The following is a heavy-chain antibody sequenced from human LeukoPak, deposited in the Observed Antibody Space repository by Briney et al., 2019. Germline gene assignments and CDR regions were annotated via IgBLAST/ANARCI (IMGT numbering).Heavy chain of an antibody. J-gene: IGHJ5*02. V-gene: IGHV1-18*01. CDR1: GYTFTNYG. D-gene: IGHD3-3*01. CDR3: ARGLEWLTRRHTWFDP. Sequence: ASVKVSCKASGYTFTNYGLSWVRQAPGQGLEWMGWISAYNGNTNYAQKLQGRVTMTTDTSTSTAYMELRSLRSDDTAVYYCARGLEWLTRRHTWFDPWGQGTLVTVSS. CDR2: ISAYNGNT.